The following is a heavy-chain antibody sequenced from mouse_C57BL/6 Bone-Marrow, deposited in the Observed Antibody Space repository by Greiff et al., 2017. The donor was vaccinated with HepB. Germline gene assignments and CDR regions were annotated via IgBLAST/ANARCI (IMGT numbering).Heavy chain of an antibody. CDR3: ARNRGSRGDYAMDY. CDR1: GFSFTSYG. J-gene: IGHJ4*01. Sequence: QVQLQQSGPGLVQPSQSLSITCTVSGFSFTSYGVHWVRQSPGKGLEWLGVIWSGGSTDYNAAFISRLTISKDNSKSQVFFKMNSLQADDTAIYYCARNRGSRGDYAMDYWGQGTSVTVSS. CDR2: IWSGGST. V-gene: IGHV2-2*01. D-gene: IGHD1-1*01.